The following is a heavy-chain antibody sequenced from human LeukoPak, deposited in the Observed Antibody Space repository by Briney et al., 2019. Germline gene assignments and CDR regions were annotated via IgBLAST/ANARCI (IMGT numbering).Heavy chain of an antibody. CDR3: ATRPPLWVAPFGVVIRSLDY. V-gene: IGHV1-24*01. Sequence: GASVKVSCKVSGYTLTELSMHWVRQAPGKGLEWMGGFDPEDGETIYAQKFQGRVTMTEDTSTDTAYMELSSLRSEDTAVYYCATRPPLWVAPFGVVIRSLDYWGQGTLVTVSS. J-gene: IGHJ4*02. D-gene: IGHD3-3*01. CDR2: FDPEDGET. CDR1: GYTLTELS.